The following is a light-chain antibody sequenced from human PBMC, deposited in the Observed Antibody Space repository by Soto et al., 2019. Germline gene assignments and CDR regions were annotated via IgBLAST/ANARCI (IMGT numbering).Light chain of an antibody. CDR3: QQANSK. J-gene: IGKJ3*01. V-gene: IGKV1-27*01. CDR2: SAS. Sequence: DIRMTQSPSSLSASVGDSVTITCRASQGINNYLAWYQQKPGKVPVLLIYSASTLKPGIPSRFSGSGTGTDFTLTISSLQPEDFATYYCQQANSKFGPGTKVDIK. CDR1: QGINNY.